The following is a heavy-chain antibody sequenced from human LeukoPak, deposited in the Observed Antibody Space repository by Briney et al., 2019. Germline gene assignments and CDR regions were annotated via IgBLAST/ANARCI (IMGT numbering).Heavy chain of an antibody. D-gene: IGHD1-26*01. J-gene: IGHJ4*02. V-gene: IGHV4-59*02. CDR1: GGSVTTYH. Sequence: SETLSLTCTVSGGSVTTYHWSWIRQPPGKGLEWIGYIYYSGSTYYNPSLKSRVTISVDTSKNQFSLKLSSVTAADTAVYYCARDSPYSGSYYFDYWGQGTLVTVSS. CDR2: IYYSGST. CDR3: ARDSPYSGSYYFDY.